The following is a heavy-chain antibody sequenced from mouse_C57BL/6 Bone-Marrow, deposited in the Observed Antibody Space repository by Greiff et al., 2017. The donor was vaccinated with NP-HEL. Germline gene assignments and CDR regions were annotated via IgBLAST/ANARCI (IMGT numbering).Heavy chain of an antibody. CDR1: GYTFTSYG. CDR3: ARGYGRPWFAY. J-gene: IGHJ3*01. D-gene: IGHD1-1*01. Sequence: QVQLQQSGAELARPGASVKLSCKASGYTFTSYGISWVKQRTGQGLEWIGEIYPRSGNTYYNEKFKGKATLTADKSSSTAYMELRSLTSEDSAVYFCARGYGRPWFAYGGQGTLVTVSA. V-gene: IGHV1-81*01. CDR2: IYPRSGNT.